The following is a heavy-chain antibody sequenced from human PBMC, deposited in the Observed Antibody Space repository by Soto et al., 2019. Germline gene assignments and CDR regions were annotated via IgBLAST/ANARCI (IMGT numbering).Heavy chain of an antibody. Sequence: ASVKVSCKASGYTFTTYDINWVRQTPGQGLEWMGWVSPHSGSTGFAQKFQGRLTMTTNTTITTAYMDLISLRSDDSAVYFCARGGYGGWGDFDFWGQGPLVTVSS. CDR1: GYTFTTYD. CDR3: ARGGYGGWGDFDF. V-gene: IGHV1-8*01. J-gene: IGHJ4*02. CDR2: VSPHSGST. D-gene: IGHD5-12*01.